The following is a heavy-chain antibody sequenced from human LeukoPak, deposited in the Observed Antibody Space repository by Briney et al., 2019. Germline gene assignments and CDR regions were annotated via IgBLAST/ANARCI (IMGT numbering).Heavy chain of an antibody. CDR3: ARVKYYYDSSGPLSDAFDI. V-gene: IGHV4-4*08. Sequence: SETLSLTCTVSGGSISSDYWSWIRQPPGKGLEWIGYIYISGNTNYNPSLKSRVTISVDTSKNQFSLKLSSVTAADTAVYYCARVKYYYDSSGPLSDAFDIWGQGTMVTVSS. CDR2: IYISGNT. CDR1: GGSISSDY. D-gene: IGHD3-22*01. J-gene: IGHJ3*02.